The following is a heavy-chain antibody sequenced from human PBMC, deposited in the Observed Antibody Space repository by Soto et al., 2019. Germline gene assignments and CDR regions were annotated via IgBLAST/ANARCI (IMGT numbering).Heavy chain of an antibody. Sequence: SETLSLTCAVYGGSFSGYYWSWIRQPPGKGLEWIGEINHSGSTNYNPSLKSRVTVSVDTSKNQFSLKLSSVTAADTAVYYCARASLDWFDPWGQGTLVTVSS. V-gene: IGHV4-34*01. CDR2: INHSGST. J-gene: IGHJ5*02. CDR3: ARASLDWFDP. CDR1: GGSFSGYY.